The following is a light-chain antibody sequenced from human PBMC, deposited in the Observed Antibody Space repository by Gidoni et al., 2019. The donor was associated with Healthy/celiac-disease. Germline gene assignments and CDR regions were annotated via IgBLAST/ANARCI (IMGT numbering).Light chain of an antibody. V-gene: IGKV4-1*01. CDR1: QSVLYSSNNKNY. J-gene: IGKJ1*01. CDR3: QQYYSTPRT. Sequence: DIVMTQSPDSLAVSLGERATINRKSSQSVLYSSNNKNYLAWYQQKPGQPPKLLIYWASTRESGVPDRFSGSGSGTDFTLTISSLQDEDVAVYYCQQYYSTPRTFGQGTKVEIK. CDR2: WAS.